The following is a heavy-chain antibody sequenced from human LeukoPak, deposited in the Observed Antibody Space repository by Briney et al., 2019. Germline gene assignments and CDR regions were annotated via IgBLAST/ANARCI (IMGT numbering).Heavy chain of an antibody. CDR1: GFTLRSYS. V-gene: IGHV3-21*01. J-gene: IGHJ4*02. D-gene: IGHD3-10*01. Sequence: GGPLRLSCAASGFTLRSYSMNWVPGAPGKGLEWVSSISSSSSYIYYADSEKRRFTIPRDNAKNSLYLQMNSVRGEDTAVYYCAREGPYYYGSGSPHYWGQGTLVTVSS. CDR3: AREGPYYYGSGSPHY. CDR2: ISSSSSYI.